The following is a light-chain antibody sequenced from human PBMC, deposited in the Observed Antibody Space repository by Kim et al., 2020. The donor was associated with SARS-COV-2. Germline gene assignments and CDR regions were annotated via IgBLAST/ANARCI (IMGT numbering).Light chain of an antibody. Sequence: ASVGDRVTITCRASQSISSWLAWYQQKPGKAPKLLIYDVSNLESGVPSRFSGSGSGTEFTLTINNLQPDDFATYYCQQYNSDPCTFGQGTKVEIK. V-gene: IGKV1-5*01. CDR3: QQYNSDPCT. CDR2: DVS. J-gene: IGKJ1*01. CDR1: QSISSW.